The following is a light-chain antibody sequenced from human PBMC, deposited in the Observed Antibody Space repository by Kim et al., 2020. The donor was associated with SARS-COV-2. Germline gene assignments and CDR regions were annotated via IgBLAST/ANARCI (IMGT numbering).Light chain of an antibody. CDR3: QLHSDWPPSLT. V-gene: IGKV3-11*01. CDR1: QTVKCH. Sequence: PWERGTLACRASQTVKCHVVRYQQKPGQAPGLLTYDVSNMATGIPARCSGSWFGAGFTLTIRSLEPEDFAVYYCQLHSDWPPSLTFRGRTKVDIK. CDR2: DVS. J-gene: IGKJ4*02.